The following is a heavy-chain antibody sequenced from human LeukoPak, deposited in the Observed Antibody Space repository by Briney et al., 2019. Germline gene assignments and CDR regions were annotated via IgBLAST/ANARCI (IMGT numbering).Heavy chain of an antibody. CDR1: GYTFTGYY. CDR3: ARDRAESHWLVRYWFDP. Sequence: ASVKVSCKASGYTFTGYYMHWVRQAPGQGLEWMGWINPNSGGTNYTQKFQGRLTMTSDTSTSTAYMELSRLTSDDTAVYYCARDRAESHWLVRYWFDPWGQGTLVTVSS. D-gene: IGHD6-19*01. CDR2: INPNSGGT. V-gene: IGHV1-2*02. J-gene: IGHJ5*02.